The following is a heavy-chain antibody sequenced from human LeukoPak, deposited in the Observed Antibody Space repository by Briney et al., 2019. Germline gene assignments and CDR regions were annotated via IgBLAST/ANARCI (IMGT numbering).Heavy chain of an antibody. J-gene: IGHJ3*02. CDR2: IHSGGST. D-gene: IGHD2-2*03. CDR3: ARESGYCSSTSCYGDAFDI. Sequence: GGSLRLSCAASGFTVSSDYISLVRQAPGKGLEGVSVIHSGGSTDYADSVKGRFTISRDNAKNSLYLQMNSLRAEDTAVYYCARESGYCSSTSCYGDAFDIWGQGTMVTVSS. V-gene: IGHV3-53*01. CDR1: GFTVSSDY.